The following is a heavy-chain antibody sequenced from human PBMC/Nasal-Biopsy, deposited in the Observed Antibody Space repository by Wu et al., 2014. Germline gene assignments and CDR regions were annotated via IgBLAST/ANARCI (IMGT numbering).Heavy chain of an antibody. CDR2: IDWDDDE. J-gene: IGHJ4*02. V-gene: IGHV2-70*04. Sequence: ALVKPTQTLTLTCTFSGFSLNTNGLSVSWIRQPPGKALEWLARIDWDDDEFYNTSLKTRLTISKDTSKNQVVLTMTNMEPVDTATYYCAHMMTIAPRLNYWGQGTLVTVSS. CDR1: GFSLNTNGLS. CDR3: AHMMTIAPRLNY. D-gene: IGHD6-6*01.